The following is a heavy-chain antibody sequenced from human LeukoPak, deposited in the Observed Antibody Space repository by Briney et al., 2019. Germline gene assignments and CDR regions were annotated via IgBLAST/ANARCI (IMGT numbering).Heavy chain of an antibody. V-gene: IGHV3-30*04. J-gene: IGHJ5*02. CDR2: ISYDGSNK. CDR3: ARAGGLGSSWSLNVDNWFDP. Sequence: GRSLRLSCAASGFTFSSYAMHWVRQAPGKGLEWVAVISYDGSNKYYADSVKGRFTISRDNSKNTLYLQMNSLRAEDTAVYYCARAGGLGSSWSLNVDNWFDPWGQGTLVTVSS. CDR1: GFTFSSYA. D-gene: IGHD6-13*01.